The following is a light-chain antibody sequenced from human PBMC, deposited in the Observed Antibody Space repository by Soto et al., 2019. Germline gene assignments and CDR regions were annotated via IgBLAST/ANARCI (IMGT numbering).Light chain of an antibody. CDR2: DVS. CDR1: SSDVCGYNY. Sequence: QSVLTQPASVSGSPGHSLTISCTGTSSDVCGYNYVSWYQQHPGKAPKLMIYDVSNRPSGVSNRFSGSKSGNTASLTISGLQAEDEADYYCSSYTSSSTPYYVFGTGTKVTVL. V-gene: IGLV2-14*01. J-gene: IGLJ1*01. CDR3: SSYTSSSTPYYV.